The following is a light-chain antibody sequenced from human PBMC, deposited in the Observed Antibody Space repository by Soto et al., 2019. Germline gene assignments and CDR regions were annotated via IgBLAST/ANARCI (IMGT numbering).Light chain of an antibody. Sequence: EIVMTQSPATLSVSPGEGATLSCRASQNVNSDLAWYQQKPGQAPRLLIYAASTRATGIPARFSGSGSGTEFTLTISSLQSEDFAVYYCQQYTNWPPLTFGGGTKVEI. CDR3: QQYTNWPPLT. J-gene: IGKJ4*01. V-gene: IGKV3-15*01. CDR1: QNVNSD. CDR2: AAS.